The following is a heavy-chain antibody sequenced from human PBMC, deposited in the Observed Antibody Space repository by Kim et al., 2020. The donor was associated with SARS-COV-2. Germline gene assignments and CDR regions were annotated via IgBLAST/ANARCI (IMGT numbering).Heavy chain of an antibody. J-gene: IGHJ4*02. V-gene: IGHV3-33*01. D-gene: IGHD1-26*01. Sequence: YYADSGKGRFTISRDNSKNTLYLQMNSLRAEDRAVYYCARDIRLGAGDYWGQGTLVTVSS. CDR3: ARDIRLGAGDY.